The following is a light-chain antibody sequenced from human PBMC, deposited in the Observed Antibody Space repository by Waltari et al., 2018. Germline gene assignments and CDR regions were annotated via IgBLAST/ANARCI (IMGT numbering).Light chain of an antibody. J-gene: IGKJ1*01. CDR1: QSVSSY. CDR2: EAS. V-gene: IGKV3-11*01. Sequence: EIVLTQSPATLSLSPGERATLSCRASQSVSSYLAWYQQKPGQAPRLLIYEASNRATGIPARFIGSGSGTDFTLTISSLEPEDFAVYYCQQRSNWPPTFGQGTKVEIK. CDR3: QQRSNWPPT.